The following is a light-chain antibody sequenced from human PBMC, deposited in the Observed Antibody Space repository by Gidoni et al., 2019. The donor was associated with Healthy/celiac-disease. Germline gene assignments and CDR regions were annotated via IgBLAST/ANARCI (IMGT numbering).Light chain of an antibody. CDR1: QSISSW. CDR2: KAS. Sequence: DIQMTHSPSTLSASVGDRVTITCRASQSISSWLPWYQQQPGKAPKLLIYKASSLESGVPSRFRGSGSGTEFTLTISSLQPDDFATYYCQQYNSYPWTFXXXTKVEIK. V-gene: IGKV1-5*03. J-gene: IGKJ1*01. CDR3: QQYNSYPWT.